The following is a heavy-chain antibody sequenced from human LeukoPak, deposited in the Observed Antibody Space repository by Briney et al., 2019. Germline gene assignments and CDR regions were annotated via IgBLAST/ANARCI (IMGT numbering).Heavy chain of an antibody. V-gene: IGHV3-30*03. Sequence: GKSLRLSCAASGFTFSSYGMQWVRQAPGKGLEWVAVVGYDGSNKHYADSVRGRFTISRDNSKNTLYLQMNSLRPEDTAVYYCATDPVVAGGVRYFDYWGQGTLVTVSS. D-gene: IGHD6-13*01. CDR2: VGYDGSNK. J-gene: IGHJ4*02. CDR1: GFTFSSYG. CDR3: ATDPVVAGGVRYFDY.